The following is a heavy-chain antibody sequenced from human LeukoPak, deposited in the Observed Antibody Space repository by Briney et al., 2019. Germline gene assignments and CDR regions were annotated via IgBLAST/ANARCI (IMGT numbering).Heavy chain of an antibody. V-gene: IGHV3-48*04. CDR1: GFTFSSYA. CDR2: ISSSGTTI. J-gene: IGHJ4*02. Sequence: GGSLRLSCAASGFTFSSYAMSWVRQAPGKGLEWVSYISSSGTTIYYADSVKGRFSISRDNAKNSLFLQMNSLRAEDTAVYYCARDPGAYSSYFDYWGQGTLVTVSS. CDR3: ARDPGAYSSYFDY. D-gene: IGHD2-21*01.